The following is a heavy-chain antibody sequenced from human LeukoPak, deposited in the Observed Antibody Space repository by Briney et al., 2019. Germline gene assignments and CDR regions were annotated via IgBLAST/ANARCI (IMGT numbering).Heavy chain of an antibody. CDR1: GGSISSHH. J-gene: IGHJ4*02. CDR2: MYDSVRT. CDR3: ATIKRGNIYGYFDF. V-gene: IGHV4-59*11. D-gene: IGHD5-18*01. Sequence: PSETLSLTCTVPGGSISSHHWSWIRQPPGKGLEWIGYMYDSVRTKDNPSLKSRVTLSADTSKNQFSLRLSSVTAADTAVYYCATIKRGNIYGYFDFWGQGILVTVSS.